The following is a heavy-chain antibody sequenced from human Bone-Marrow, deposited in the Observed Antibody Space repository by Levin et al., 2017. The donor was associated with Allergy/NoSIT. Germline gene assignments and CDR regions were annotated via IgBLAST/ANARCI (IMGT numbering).Heavy chain of an antibody. V-gene: IGHV7-4-1*02. CDR3: ARGPVVPAARIYYMDV. CDR2: INTNTGNP. D-gene: IGHD2-2*01. J-gene: IGHJ6*03. CDR1: GYTFTSYA. Sequence: ASVKVSCKASGYTFTSYAMNWVRQAPGQGLEWMGWINTNTGNPTYAQGFTGRFVFSLDTSVSTAYLQISSLKAEDTAVYYCARGPVVPAARIYYMDVWGKGTTVTVSS.